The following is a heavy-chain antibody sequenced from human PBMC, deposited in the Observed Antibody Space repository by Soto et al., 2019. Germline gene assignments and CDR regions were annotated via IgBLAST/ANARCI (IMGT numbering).Heavy chain of an antibody. Sequence: GASVKVSCKASGYTFSSYGISWVRQAPGQGLEWMGWISAYNGNTNYAQKLQGRVTMTTDTSTSTAYMELRSLRSDDTAVYYCAREDIVVVPAALPLRYYYYYGMDVWGQGTTVTVSS. CDR2: ISAYNGNT. D-gene: IGHD2-2*01. J-gene: IGHJ6*02. CDR3: AREDIVVVPAALPLRYYYYYGMDV. V-gene: IGHV1-18*01. CDR1: GYTFSSYG.